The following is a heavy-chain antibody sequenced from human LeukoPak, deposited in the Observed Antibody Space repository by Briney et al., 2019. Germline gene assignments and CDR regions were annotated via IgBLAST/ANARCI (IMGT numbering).Heavy chain of an antibody. CDR2: INPSGGST. D-gene: IGHD2-15*01. J-gene: IGHJ5*02. V-gene: IGHV1-46*01. CDR3: ARACSGGSCYWFDP. Sequence: ASVKVSCKASGGTFSSYAISWVRQAPGQGLEWMGIINPSGGSTSYAQKFQGRVTMTRDTSTSTVYMELSSLKSEDTAVYYCARACSGGSCYWFDPWGQGTLVTVSS. CDR1: GGTFSSYA.